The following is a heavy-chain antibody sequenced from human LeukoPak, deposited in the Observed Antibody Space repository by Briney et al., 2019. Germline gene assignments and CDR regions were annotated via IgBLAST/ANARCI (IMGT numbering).Heavy chain of an antibody. J-gene: IGHJ5*02. D-gene: IGHD4-11*01. CDR1: GFTFSSYA. V-gene: IGHV3-30-3*01. CDR3: ARGLDYSNYLGP. CDR2: ISYDGSNK. Sequence: GRSLRLSCAASGFTFSSYAMHWVRQAPGKGLEWAAVISYDGSNKYYADSVKGRFTIPRDNSKNTLYLQMNSLRAEDTAVYYCARGLDYSNYLGPWGQGTLVTVSS.